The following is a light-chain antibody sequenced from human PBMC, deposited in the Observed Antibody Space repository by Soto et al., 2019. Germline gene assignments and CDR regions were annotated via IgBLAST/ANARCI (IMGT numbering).Light chain of an antibody. CDR2: EVS. CDR3: CSYAGTTYV. CDR1: SSDVGSYNP. V-gene: IGLV2-23*02. Sequence: QSVLTQPASVSGSPGQSITISCTGTSSDVGSYNPVSWYQQHPGKAPKLMIYEVSKRPSGVSNRFSGSKSGNTASLTISGLQAEDEADYYCCSYAGTTYVFGTGTKVTVL. J-gene: IGLJ1*01.